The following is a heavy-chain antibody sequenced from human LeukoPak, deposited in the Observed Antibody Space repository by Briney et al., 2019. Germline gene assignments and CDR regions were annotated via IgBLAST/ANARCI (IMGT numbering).Heavy chain of an antibody. V-gene: IGHV1-3*01. Sequence: SVNESCQGSGWTFTSYAMHWVGQAGGQGVEGMGWINAGKWNTKYSQKFQGRVTITTDTPARTAYMELSSLRSEDTAVYYCARDGITMVRGVIRGISDNWFDPWGQGTLVTVSP. CDR1: GWTFTSYA. CDR3: ARDGITMVRGVIRGISDNWFDP. J-gene: IGHJ5*02. D-gene: IGHD3-10*01. CDR2: INAGKWNT.